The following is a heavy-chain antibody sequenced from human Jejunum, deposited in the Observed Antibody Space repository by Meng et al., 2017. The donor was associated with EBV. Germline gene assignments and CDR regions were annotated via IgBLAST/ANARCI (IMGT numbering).Heavy chain of an antibody. Sequence: HEQLVTLGTAFEKPGALLKVSCKVSGYTFTSSGINWVRQAPGQGLEWMGWINTNTGYPTYAQDSTGRFVFSLDTSVSTAYLQITSLSTEDNAVYYCARVRPGGGWFDPWGQGTLVTVSS. V-gene: IGHV7-4-1*02. CDR2: INTNTGYP. J-gene: IGHJ5*02. CDR3: ARVRPGGGWFDP. CDR1: GYTFTSSG. D-gene: IGHD2-8*02.